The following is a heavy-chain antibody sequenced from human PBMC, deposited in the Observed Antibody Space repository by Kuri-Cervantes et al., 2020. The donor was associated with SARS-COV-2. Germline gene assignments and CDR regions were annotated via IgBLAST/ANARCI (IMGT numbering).Heavy chain of an antibody. J-gene: IGHJ3*02. V-gene: IGHV6-1*01. CDR1: GDSVPSNSAA. D-gene: IGHD3-3*01. Sequence: FAIPGDSVPSNSAAWNWIRQSPSRGLEWLGRTYYRSKWYNDYAVSVKSRITINPDTSNNQFSLQLNSVTPEDTAVYYCARVGRDFWSGYYSIGAFDIWGQGTMVTVSS. CDR2: TYYRSKWYN. CDR3: ARVGRDFWSGYYSIGAFDI.